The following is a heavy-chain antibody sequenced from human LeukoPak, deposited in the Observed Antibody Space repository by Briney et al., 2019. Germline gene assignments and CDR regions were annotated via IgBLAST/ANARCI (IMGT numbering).Heavy chain of an antibody. Sequence: ASVKVSCKASGYTFTSHGISWVRQAPGQGLEWMGWISAYNGNTNYAQKFQGRVTMTRDTSISTAYMELSRLRSDDTAVYYCARDLAAAGTGYYYYYYMDVWGKGTTVTVSS. J-gene: IGHJ6*03. CDR2: ISAYNGNT. D-gene: IGHD6-13*01. V-gene: IGHV1-18*01. CDR1: GYTFTSHG. CDR3: ARDLAAAGTGYYYYYYMDV.